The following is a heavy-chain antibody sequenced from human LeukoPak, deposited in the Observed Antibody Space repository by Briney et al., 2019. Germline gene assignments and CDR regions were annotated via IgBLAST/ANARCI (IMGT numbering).Heavy chain of an antibody. CDR3: AMQFYGDYASYYYYYMDV. J-gene: IGHJ6*03. Sequence: GGSLRLSCAASGFTFSSYGMHWVRQAPGKGLEWVAFIRYDGSNKYYADSVRGRFTISRDNSKNTLYLQMNSLRAEDTAVYYCAMQFYGDYASYYYYYMDVWGKGTTVTISS. CDR2: IRYDGSNK. V-gene: IGHV3-30*02. CDR1: GFTFSSYG. D-gene: IGHD4-17*01.